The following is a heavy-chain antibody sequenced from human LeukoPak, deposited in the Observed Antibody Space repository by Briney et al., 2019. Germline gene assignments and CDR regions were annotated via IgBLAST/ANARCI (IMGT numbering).Heavy chain of an antibody. CDR1: GGPISSTNW. Sequence: SETLSLTCAVSGGPISSTNWWSWVRQPPGKGPEWIGEIYHSGSTNYNPSLRSRITISVDKSKDQFSLRLSSVTAADTAVHYCARKIGSSGAFDIWGQGTMVTVSS. J-gene: IGHJ3*02. D-gene: IGHD1-26*01. V-gene: IGHV4-4*02. CDR3: ARKIGSSGAFDI. CDR2: IYHSGST.